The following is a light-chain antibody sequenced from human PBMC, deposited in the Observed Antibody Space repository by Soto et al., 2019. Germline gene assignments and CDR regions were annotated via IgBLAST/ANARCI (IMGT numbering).Light chain of an antibody. CDR1: SSDVGGHNY. CDR3: SSYAGSNTYVV. Sequence: SVLTQPPSASGSPGQSVTISCTGTSSDVGGHNYVSWYQQHPGKAPKLMIYEVSKRPSGVPDRFSGSKSGNTASLTVSGLQAEDEADYYCSSYAGSNTYVVFGGGTKLTVL. J-gene: IGLJ2*01. V-gene: IGLV2-8*01. CDR2: EVS.